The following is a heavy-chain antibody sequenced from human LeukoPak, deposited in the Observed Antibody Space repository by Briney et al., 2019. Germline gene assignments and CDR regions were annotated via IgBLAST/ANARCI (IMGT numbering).Heavy chain of an antibody. CDR3: AREEHYYGSGSYGY. Sequence: GGSLRLSCAASGYSFSSYGMQWVRQAPGKGLEWVAVIWYDGSKKYYADSVKGRFTISRDDSKNTLYLQMNSLRAEDTAVYYCAREEHYYGSGSYGYWGQGTLVTVSS. V-gene: IGHV3-33*01. J-gene: IGHJ4*02. CDR1: GYSFSSYG. D-gene: IGHD3-10*01. CDR2: IWYDGSKK.